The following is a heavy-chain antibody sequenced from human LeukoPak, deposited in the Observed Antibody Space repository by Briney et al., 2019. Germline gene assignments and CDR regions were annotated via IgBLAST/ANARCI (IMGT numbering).Heavy chain of an antibody. CDR3: ARDGSHYDFWSGYYKGGYYFDY. CDR2: ISSSSSYI. J-gene: IGHJ4*02. CDR1: GFTFSSYA. D-gene: IGHD3-3*01. Sequence: GGSLRLSCAASGFTFSSYAMSWVRQAPGKGLEWVSSISSSSSYIYYADSVKGRFTISRDNAKNSLYLQMNSLRAEDTAVYYCARDGSHYDFWSGYYKGGYYFDYWGQGTLVTVSS. V-gene: IGHV3-21*01.